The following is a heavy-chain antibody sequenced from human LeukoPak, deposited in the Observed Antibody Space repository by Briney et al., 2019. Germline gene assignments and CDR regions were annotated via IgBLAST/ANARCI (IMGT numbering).Heavy chain of an antibody. CDR3: ARLVPAAPNWFDP. CDR2: TYYRSGWYN. Sequence: SQTLSLTCAISEDSVSSNSAAWGWIRQSPSRGLEWLGRTYYRSGWYNDYALSLKSRITISPDSSKNQVSLQLSSVTPEDTAVYYCARLVPAAPNWFDPWGQGTLVTVSS. J-gene: IGHJ5*02. D-gene: IGHD2-2*01. CDR1: EDSVSSNSAA. V-gene: IGHV6-1*01.